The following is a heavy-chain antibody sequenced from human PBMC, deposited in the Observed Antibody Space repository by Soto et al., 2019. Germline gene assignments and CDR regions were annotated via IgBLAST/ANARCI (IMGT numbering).Heavy chain of an antibody. V-gene: IGHV3-53*01. D-gene: IGHD5-12*01. Sequence: GESLKISCAASGFTVSSNYMSWVRQAPGKGLEWVSVIYSGGSTYYADSVKGRFTISRDNSKNTLYLQMNSLRAEDTAVYYCARGYSGPYYFDYWGQGTLVTVSS. CDR1: GFTVSSNY. CDR3: ARGYSGPYYFDY. J-gene: IGHJ4*02. CDR2: IYSGGST.